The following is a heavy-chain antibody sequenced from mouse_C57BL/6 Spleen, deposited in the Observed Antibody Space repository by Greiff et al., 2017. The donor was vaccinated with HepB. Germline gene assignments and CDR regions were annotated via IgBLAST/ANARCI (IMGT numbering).Heavy chain of an antibody. CDR2: IYPGSGST. V-gene: IGHV1-55*01. CDR1: GYTFTSYW. Sequence: QVQLQQPGAELVKPGASVKMSCKASGYTFTSYWITWVKQRPGQGLEWIGDIYPGSGSTNYNEKFKSKATLTVDTSSSTAYMQLSSLTSEDSAVYYCARSPFITTVVVADYWGQGTTLTVSS. D-gene: IGHD1-1*01. J-gene: IGHJ2*01. CDR3: ARSPFITTVVVADY.